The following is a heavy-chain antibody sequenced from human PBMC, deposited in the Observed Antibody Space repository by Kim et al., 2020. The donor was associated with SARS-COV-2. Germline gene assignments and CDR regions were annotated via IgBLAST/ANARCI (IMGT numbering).Heavy chain of an antibody. J-gene: IGHJ4*02. D-gene: IGHD1-26*01. Sequence: YYNPSLKSRVTISVETSKKQVSMSLNSVTAADTAVFYCARVGMGSTFFDSWDQGTLVTVSS. CDR3: ARVGMGSTFFDS. V-gene: IGHV4-39*07.